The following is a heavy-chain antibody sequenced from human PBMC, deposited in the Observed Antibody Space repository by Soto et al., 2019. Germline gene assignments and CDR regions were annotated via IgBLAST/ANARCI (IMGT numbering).Heavy chain of an antibody. D-gene: IGHD3-16*01. V-gene: IGHV3-74*01. CDR2: ISGDGVHT. CDR1: GFTFSRYW. J-gene: IGHJ4*02. Sequence: EVQLAESGGGLVQPGGSLRLSCATSGFTFSRYWIHWVRQVPGEGLVWVSRISGDGVHTDYAESVKGRFTVSRDTAKSTGYLEMNNLRAEDTARFYCVSLGFVGEGDFWGQGILVTVSS. CDR3: VSLGFVGEGDF.